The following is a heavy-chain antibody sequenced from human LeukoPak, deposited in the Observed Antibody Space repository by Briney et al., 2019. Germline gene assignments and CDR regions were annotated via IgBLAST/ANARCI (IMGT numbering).Heavy chain of an antibody. D-gene: IGHD3-22*01. Sequence: PGGSLRLSCAASGFTFSDYYMSWIRQAPGKGLQWVSYISSSSGYTNYADSVKGRFTISRDNAKNSLYLQMNSLRAEDTAVYYCARVGSLNYYDSSGYYSPYGMDVWGQGTTVTVSS. V-gene: IGHV3-11*06. CDR2: ISSSSGYT. CDR1: GFTFSDYY. J-gene: IGHJ6*02. CDR3: ARVGSLNYYDSSGYYSPYGMDV.